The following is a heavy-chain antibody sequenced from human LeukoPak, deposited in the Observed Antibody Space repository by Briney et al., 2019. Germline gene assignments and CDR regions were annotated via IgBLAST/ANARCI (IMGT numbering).Heavy chain of an antibody. V-gene: IGHV3-23*01. CDR1: RLTFSNYA. CDR3: SKDPNGDYVGAFDM. Sequence: GGSLTLSCAASRLTFSNYAMTWVRQAPGKGLEWVSSITGSGAGTYYADSVEGRFSISRDNSQNTLFLHMNSLGADDTAVYFCSKDPNGDYVGAFDMWGPGTMVTVSS. J-gene: IGHJ3*02. D-gene: IGHD4-17*01. CDR2: ITGSGAGT.